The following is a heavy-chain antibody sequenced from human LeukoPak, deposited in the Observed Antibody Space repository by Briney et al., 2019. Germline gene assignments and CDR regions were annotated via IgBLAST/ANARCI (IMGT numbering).Heavy chain of an antibody. CDR2: IYTSGST. J-gene: IGHJ4*02. CDR3: AREPAAGSGNY. Sequence: SQTLSLTCTVSGASISSGGYYWSWIRQPAGKGLEWIGRIYTSGSTNYNPSLKSRVTISLDTSKSQFSLKLNSVPAADTAMYYCAREPAAGSGNYWGQGTLVTVSS. V-gene: IGHV4-61*02. CDR1: GASISSGGYY. D-gene: IGHD3-10*01.